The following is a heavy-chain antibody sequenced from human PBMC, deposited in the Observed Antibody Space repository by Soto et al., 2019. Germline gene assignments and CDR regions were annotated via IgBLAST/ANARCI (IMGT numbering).Heavy chain of an antibody. D-gene: IGHD3-10*01. J-gene: IGHJ4*02. CDR3: ATGRGIY. V-gene: IGHV3-48*01. Sequence: EVRLVESGGGLVQPGGSLRLSCAASGFTFFSYTMSWVRQAPGKGLEWVSYISTGGGTINYADSVKGRFTISRDNAKNSLYLQMNSLSAEDTAVYYCATGRGIYWGQGILVTGSS. CDR2: ISTGGGTI. CDR1: GFTFFSYT.